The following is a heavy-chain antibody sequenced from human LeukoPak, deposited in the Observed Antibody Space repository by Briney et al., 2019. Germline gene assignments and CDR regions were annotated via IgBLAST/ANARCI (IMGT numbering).Heavy chain of an antibody. V-gene: IGHV4-30-2*01. CDR1: GGSVSSGGYS. D-gene: IGHD2-2*01. Sequence: SEALSLTCDVSGGSVSSGGYSWSWIRQPPGKRLEWIGYIYHTGSPFYNPSLESRVTISLDASKNQLSLNLNSVTAADTAVYHCARGSSSSWYYFDFWGQGTLVTVSS. CDR3: ARGSSSSWYYFDF. J-gene: IGHJ4*02. CDR2: IYHTGSP.